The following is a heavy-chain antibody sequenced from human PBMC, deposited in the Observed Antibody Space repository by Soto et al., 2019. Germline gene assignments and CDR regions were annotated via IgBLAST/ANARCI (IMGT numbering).Heavy chain of an antibody. CDR3: ARAREALYGRYYFDY. Sequence: PSETLSLTCTVSGGSVSSGSYYWSWIRQPPGKGLEWIGYIYYSGSTNYNPSLKSRVTISVDTSKNQFSLKLSSVTAADTAVYYCARAREALYGRYYFDYWGQGTLVTVSS. V-gene: IGHV4-61*01. CDR2: IYYSGST. J-gene: IGHJ4*02. D-gene: IGHD2-8*02. CDR1: GGSVSSGSYY.